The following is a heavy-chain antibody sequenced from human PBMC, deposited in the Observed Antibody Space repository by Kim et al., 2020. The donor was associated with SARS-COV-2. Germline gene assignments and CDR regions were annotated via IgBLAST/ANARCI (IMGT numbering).Heavy chain of an antibody. J-gene: IGHJ4*02. D-gene: IGHD4-17*01. V-gene: IGHV4-39*07. CDR3: ARDRGAAVTSPGNYFDY. Sequence: SETLSLTCTVSGGSISSSSYYWGWIRQPPGKGLEWIGSIYYSGSTYYNPSLKSRVTISVDTSKNQFSLKLSSVTAADTAVYYCARDRGAAVTSPGNYFDYWGQGTLVTVSS. CDR2: IYYSGST. CDR1: GGSISSSSYY.